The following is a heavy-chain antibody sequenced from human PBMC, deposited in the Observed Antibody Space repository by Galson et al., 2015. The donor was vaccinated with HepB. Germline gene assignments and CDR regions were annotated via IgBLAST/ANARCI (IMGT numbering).Heavy chain of an antibody. Sequence: QSGAEVKKPGESLKISCKGSGYSFSSYWIGWVRQMPGKGLEWMGIIYPGDSDTRYSPSFQGQVTISADKSITTAYLQWSSLKASDPAMYYWARRRDYGSGRSDAFDIWGQGTRVTVSS. CDR2: IYPGDSDT. CDR3: ARRRDYGSGRSDAFDI. D-gene: IGHD3-10*01. CDR1: GYSFSSYW. V-gene: IGHV5-51*03. J-gene: IGHJ3*02.